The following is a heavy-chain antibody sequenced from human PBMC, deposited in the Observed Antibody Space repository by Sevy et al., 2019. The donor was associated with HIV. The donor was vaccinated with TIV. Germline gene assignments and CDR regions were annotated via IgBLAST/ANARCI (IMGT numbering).Heavy chain of an antibody. J-gene: IGHJ5*02. CDR1: GFISSPYW. V-gene: IGHV3-74*01. CDR2: INPDGSIT. D-gene: IGHD3-22*01. Sequence: GGSLSLSCTASGFISSPYWMHWVRQAPGKGLVWVSRINPDGSITSYADAVKGRFTISRDNAKNTLYLQMDSLRAEDTAGCYCAKAGYYYDSSGYNWFDPWGQGTLVTVSS. CDR3: AKAGYYYDSSGYNWFDP.